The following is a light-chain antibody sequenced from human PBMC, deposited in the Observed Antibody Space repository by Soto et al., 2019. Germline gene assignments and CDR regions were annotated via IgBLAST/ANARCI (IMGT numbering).Light chain of an antibody. CDR2: AAS. J-gene: IGKJ1*01. CDR3: QQSYSSPPT. CDR1: QSISNH. V-gene: IGKV1-39*01. Sequence: IEMTQSRSSLSASVEDRVIITCRERQSISNHLNSYQQKPWKAPKLLIFAASSLQSGVPSRFSGSRSGPDFTLTISSLQPEDFATYYCQQSYSSPPTFGQGTKVDIK.